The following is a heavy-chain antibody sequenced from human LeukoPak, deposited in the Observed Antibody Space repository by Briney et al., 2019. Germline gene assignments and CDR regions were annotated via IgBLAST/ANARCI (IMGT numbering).Heavy chain of an antibody. D-gene: IGHD3-22*01. J-gene: IGHJ3*02. CDR3: AKSTYYDSGGFAFEI. Sequence: ASVKVSCKASGYTFTGYYMHWVRQAPGQGLEWMGWINPNSGGTNYAQRFQGRVTMTRDTSVSTAYMELSRLTSDDTAVYFCAKSTYYDSGGFAFEIWGQGTMVTVSS. CDR1: GYTFTGYY. CDR2: INPNSGGT. V-gene: IGHV1-2*02.